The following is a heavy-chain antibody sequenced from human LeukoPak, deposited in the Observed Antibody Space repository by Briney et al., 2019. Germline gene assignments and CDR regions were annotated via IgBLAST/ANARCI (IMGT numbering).Heavy chain of an antibody. CDR3: ARDWSLEPPSYYFDY. V-gene: IGHV1-69*05. Sequence: ASVKVSCKASGGTFSSYAISWVRQAPGQGLEWMGGIIPIFGTANYAQKFQGRGTITTDESTSTAYMELSSLRSEDTAVYYCARDWSLEPPSYYFDYWGQGTLVTVSS. J-gene: IGHJ4*02. CDR1: GGTFSSYA. CDR2: IIPIFGTA. D-gene: IGHD1-14*01.